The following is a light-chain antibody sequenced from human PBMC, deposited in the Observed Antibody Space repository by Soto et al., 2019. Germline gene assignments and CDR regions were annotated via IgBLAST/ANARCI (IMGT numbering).Light chain of an antibody. J-gene: IGLJ3*02. Sequence: QSVLTRPPSVSAAPGQRVTISCSGSNSNIGNNAVSWYQQLPGKAPKLLIHYDDRVPSGVSDRFSGSKSGTSASLAISALQSEDEADYYCAAWDDSLNGPVFGVGTKLTVL. CDR1: NSNIGNNA. V-gene: IGLV1-36*01. CDR2: YDD. CDR3: AAWDDSLNGPV.